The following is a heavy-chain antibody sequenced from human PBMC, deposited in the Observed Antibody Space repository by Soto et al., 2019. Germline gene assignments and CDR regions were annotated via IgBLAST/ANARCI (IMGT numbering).Heavy chain of an antibody. D-gene: IGHD2-15*01. CDR3: ARGVKVLYCSGGSCSSEKFFDY. V-gene: IGHV4-30-4*01. Sequence: QVQLQESGPGLVKPSQTLSLTCTVSGGSISSGDYYWSWIRQPPGNGLEWIGYIDYSGSTYYNPSLKSRVTISVDTSKNQFSLKLSSVTAADTAVYYCARGVKVLYCSGGSCSSEKFFDYWGQGTLVTVSS. CDR1: GGSISSGDYY. J-gene: IGHJ4*02. CDR2: IDYSGST.